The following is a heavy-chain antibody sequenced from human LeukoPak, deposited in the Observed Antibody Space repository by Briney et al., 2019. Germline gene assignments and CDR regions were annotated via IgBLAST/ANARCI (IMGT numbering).Heavy chain of an antibody. Sequence: PGGSLRLSCAASGFTFSSYSMNWVRQAPGKGLEWVSYISSSSSTIYYADSVKGRFTISRDNAKNSLYLQMNSLRAEDTAVYYCARGYSSSSSPSYYYYYYYMDVWGKGTTVTVSS. CDR3: ARGYSSSSSPSYYYYYYYMDV. CDR1: GFTFSSYS. CDR2: ISSSSSTI. V-gene: IGHV3-48*01. J-gene: IGHJ6*03. D-gene: IGHD6-6*01.